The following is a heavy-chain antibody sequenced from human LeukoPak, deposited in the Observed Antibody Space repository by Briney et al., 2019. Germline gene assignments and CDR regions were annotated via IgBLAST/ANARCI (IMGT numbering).Heavy chain of an antibody. CDR1: GGTFSIYA. J-gene: IGHJ6*02. V-gene: IGHV1-69*01. D-gene: IGHD3-10*01. CDR2: IIPIFGTA. Sequence: SVNVSFKASGGTFSIYAISWVRQAPGQGLEWMGGIIPIFGTANYAQKFQGRATITADESTSTAYMELSSLRSEDTAVYYCASTETMVTSGYYYGMDVWGQGTTVTVSS. CDR3: ASTETMVTSGYYYGMDV.